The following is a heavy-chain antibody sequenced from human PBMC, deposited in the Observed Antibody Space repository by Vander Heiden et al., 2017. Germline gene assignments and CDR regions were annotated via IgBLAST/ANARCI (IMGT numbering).Heavy chain of an antibody. Sequence: QMQLVQSGPEVKKPGTSVKVSCKASGFTFTRSAVQGERQARGQRMEWIGWMVVGSGNTNYAQKFQERVTITRDMSTSTAYMGLSSLRSEDTAVYYCAADRDSSSWYGLYYYYGMDVWGQGTTVTVSS. CDR3: AADRDSSSWYGLYYYYGMDV. CDR1: GFTFTRSA. D-gene: IGHD6-13*01. J-gene: IGHJ6*02. V-gene: IGHV1-58*01. CDR2: MVVGSGNT.